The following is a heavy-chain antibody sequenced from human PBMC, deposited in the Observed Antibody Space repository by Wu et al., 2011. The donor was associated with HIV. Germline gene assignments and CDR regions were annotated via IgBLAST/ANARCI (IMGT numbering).Heavy chain of an antibody. J-gene: IGHJ3*02. CDR1: GYTFTGYY. V-gene: IGHV1-2*02. CDR2: INPNSGGT. CDR3: ARAVTGTRGAFDI. D-gene: IGHD1-7*01. Sequence: QVQLVQSGAEVKKLGASVKVSCKASGYTFTGYYMHWVRQAPGQGLEWMGSINPNSGGTNYAQKFQGRVTMTRDTSISTAYMELSSLRSDDTAVYYCARAVTGTRGAFDIWGQGTMVIVSS.